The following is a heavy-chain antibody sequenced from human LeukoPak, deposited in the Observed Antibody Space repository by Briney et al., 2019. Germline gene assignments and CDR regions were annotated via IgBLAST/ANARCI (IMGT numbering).Heavy chain of an antibody. J-gene: IGHJ4*02. D-gene: IGHD3-9*01. V-gene: IGHV6-1*01. CDR2: TYYRSKWYN. CDR1: GDSVSSNSAA. CDR3: ARDSLDILTGYYSSAFDY. Sequence: SQTLSLTCAISGDSVSSNSAAWNWIRQSPSRGLEWLGRTYYRSKWYNDYAVSVKSRITINPDTSKNQFSLQLNSVTPEDTAVYYCARDSLDILTGYYSSAFDYWGQGTLVTVSS.